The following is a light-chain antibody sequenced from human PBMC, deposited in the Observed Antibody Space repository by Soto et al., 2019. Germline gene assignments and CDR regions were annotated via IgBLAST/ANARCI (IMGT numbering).Light chain of an antibody. CDR1: QSVSSY. J-gene: IGKJ1*01. Sequence: EIVLTQSPATLYLSPGERATLSCRASQSVSSYLAWYQQKPGQAPRLLIYDASNRATGIPARFSGSGSGTDFTLTISSLEPEDFAVYYRQQRSSWPPWTFGQGKKVEIK. CDR2: DAS. CDR3: QQRSSWPPWT. V-gene: IGKV3-11*01.